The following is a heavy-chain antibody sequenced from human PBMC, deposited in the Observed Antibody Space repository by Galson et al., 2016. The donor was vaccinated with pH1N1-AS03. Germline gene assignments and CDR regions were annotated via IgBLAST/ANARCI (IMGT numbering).Heavy chain of an antibody. D-gene: IGHD4/OR15-4a*01. CDR1: GFTFSSYA. CDR3: ARGPVSYANYWFPPPDY. V-gene: IGHV3-64*01. J-gene: IGHJ4*02. Sequence: SLRLSRAVGGFTFSSYAMFWLRQAPGKGLEYVSAISGNGFSTYYANSVKDRFTVSRDNSKNTLYPQMGSLRVEDMAVYYCARGPVSYANYWFPPPDYWGQGTLVTVSS. CDR2: ISGNGFST.